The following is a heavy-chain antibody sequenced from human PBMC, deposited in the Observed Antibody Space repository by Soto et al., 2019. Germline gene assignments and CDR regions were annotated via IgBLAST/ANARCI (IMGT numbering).Heavy chain of an antibody. D-gene: IGHD6-6*01. J-gene: IGHJ5*02. CDR3: ARGPRIPRSINWFDP. CDR1: GYTFTSYD. V-gene: IGHV1-18*01. CDR2: ISAYNANT. Sequence: ASVKVSCKASGYTFTSYDINWVRQATGQGLEWMGWISAYNANTNYAQKLQDRVTMTTDTSTTTAYMELRSLRSDDTAVYYCARGPRIPRSINWFDPWGQGTLVTVSS.